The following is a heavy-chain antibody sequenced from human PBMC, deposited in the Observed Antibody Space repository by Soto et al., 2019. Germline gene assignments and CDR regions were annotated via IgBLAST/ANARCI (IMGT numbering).Heavy chain of an antibody. CDR2: IKCDGSST. V-gene: IGHV3-74*01. CDR1: GFTSSSHW. Sequence: GGSLRLSCAASGFTSSSHWMHWVRQDPGKGQVWVARIKCDGSSTAYADSVKGRFTISRDNAKNILYLQMNSLRVEDTAVYYCARDRPEVLNPTDHPMFDYWGQGTLVTVSS. CDR3: ARDRPEVLNPTDHPMFDY. D-gene: IGHD6-6*01. J-gene: IGHJ4*02.